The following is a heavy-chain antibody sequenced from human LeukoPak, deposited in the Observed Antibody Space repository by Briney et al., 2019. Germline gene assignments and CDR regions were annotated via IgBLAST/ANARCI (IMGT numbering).Heavy chain of an antibody. J-gene: IGHJ5*01. D-gene: IGHD3-10*01. Sequence: ASVKVSCKASGYTFTSYYMHWVRQAPGQGLEWMGIINPSGGSTSYAQKFQGRVTMTRDMSTSTVYMELSSLRSEDTAVYYCARDQTPYNPMVRGVILQDNWFDPWGQGTMVTVSS. CDR3: ARDQTPYNPMVRGVILQDNWFDP. CDR2: INPSGGST. CDR1: GYTFTSYY. V-gene: IGHV1-46*01.